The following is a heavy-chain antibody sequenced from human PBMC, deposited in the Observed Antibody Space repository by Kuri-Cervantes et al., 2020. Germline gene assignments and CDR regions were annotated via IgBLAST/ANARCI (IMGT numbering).Heavy chain of an antibody. CDR3: ARGILGYCSSTSCGGFDP. CDR2: IYYSGST. D-gene: IGHD2-2*01. V-gene: IGHV4-61*01. Sequence: GSLRLSCTVSGGSVSSGSYYWSWIRQPPGKGLEWIGYIYYSGSTNYNPSLKSRVTISVDTSKNQFSLKLSSVTAADTAVYYCARGILGYCSSTSCGGFDPWGQGTLVTVSS. CDR1: GGSVSSGSYY. J-gene: IGHJ5*02.